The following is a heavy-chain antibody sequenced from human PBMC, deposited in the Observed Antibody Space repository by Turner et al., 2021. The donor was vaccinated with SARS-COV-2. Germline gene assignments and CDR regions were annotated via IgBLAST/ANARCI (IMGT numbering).Heavy chain of an antibody. J-gene: IGHJ4*02. CDR2: IKSKTDAGTT. D-gene: IGHD6-19*01. Sequence: EVQLVESGGGLVRPGGPLRPSCAASGFTYRNAWMSWVGQAPGRGLEWVGRIKSKTDAGTTDYAAPVKGRFTISRDDLKNTRYLQMNSLKTEDTAVYYCTQGLGTGYWGQGTLVTVSS. CDR1: GFTYRNAW. V-gene: IGHV3-15*01. CDR3: TQGLGTGY.